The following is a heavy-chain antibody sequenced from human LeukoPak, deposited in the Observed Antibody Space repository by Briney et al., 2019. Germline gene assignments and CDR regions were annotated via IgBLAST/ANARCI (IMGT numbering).Heavy chain of an antibody. CDR1: GYTFTGYY. V-gene: IGHV1-2*02. D-gene: IGHD6-6*01. Sequence: GASVKVSCKAPGYTFTGYYMHWVRQAPGQGLEWMGWINFNSGGTNYEQKFQDRVTMTRDTSISTAYMELSRLRSDDTAVYYCAFSSPRNWDAFDIRGPGTMVTVSS. CDR2: INFNSGGT. J-gene: IGHJ3*02. CDR3: AFSSPRNWDAFDI.